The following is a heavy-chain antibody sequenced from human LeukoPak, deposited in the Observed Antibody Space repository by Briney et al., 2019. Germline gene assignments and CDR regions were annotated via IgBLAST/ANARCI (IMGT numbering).Heavy chain of an antibody. Sequence: GSLRLSCAASGFTFSNAWMSWVRQAPGKGLEWIGSIYYSGSTYYNPSLKSRVTISVDTSKNQFSLKLSSVTAADTAVYYCASRKLGNDYWGQGTLVTVSS. V-gene: IGHV4-38-2*01. CDR2: IYYSGST. J-gene: IGHJ4*02. CDR1: GFTFSNAW. D-gene: IGHD7-27*01. CDR3: ASRKLGNDY.